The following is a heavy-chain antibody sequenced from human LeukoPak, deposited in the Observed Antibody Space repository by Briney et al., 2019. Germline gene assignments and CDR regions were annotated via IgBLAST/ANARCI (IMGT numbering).Heavy chain of an antibody. CDR3: ARGSQQLARGDWFDP. J-gene: IGHJ5*02. Sequence: SSQTLSLTCTVSGGSISSGGYYWSWIRQHPGKGLEWIGYIYYSGSTYYNPSLKSRVTISVDTSKNQFSLKLGSVTAADTAVYYCARGSQQLARGDWFDPWGQGTLVTVSS. CDR1: GGSISSGGYY. CDR2: IYYSGST. V-gene: IGHV4-31*03. D-gene: IGHD6-13*01.